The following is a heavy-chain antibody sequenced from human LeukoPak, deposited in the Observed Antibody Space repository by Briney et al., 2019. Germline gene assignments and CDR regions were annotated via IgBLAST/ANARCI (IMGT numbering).Heavy chain of an antibody. J-gene: IGHJ4*02. CDR2: TSSSDAGK. CDR1: GFSLSSYA. D-gene: IGHD4-17*01. CDR3: ARDKQGYLYGDYPPNDY. V-gene: IGHV3-23*01. Sequence: GGSLRLSCTVSGFSLSSYAMSWVRRAPGKGLEWVSATSSSDAGKYYADSVRGRFTISRDNAKNSLYLQMNSLRAEDTAVYYCARDKQGYLYGDYPPNDYWGQGTLVTVSS.